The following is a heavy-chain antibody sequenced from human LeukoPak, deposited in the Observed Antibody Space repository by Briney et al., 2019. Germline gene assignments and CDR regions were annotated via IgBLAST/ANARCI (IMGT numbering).Heavy chain of an antibody. CDR1: GFTFSSYA. CDR2: ISGSGGST. V-gene: IGHV3-23*01. J-gene: IGHJ5*02. CDR3: AKGHFIGWFDP. Sequence: GGSLRLSCAASGFTFSSYAMSWVRQAPGKGLEWVSAISGSGGSTYYADSVKGRFTISRDNSKNTLYLQMNGLRAEDTAVYFGAKGHFIGWFDPWGQGTLVTVSS. D-gene: IGHD3-3*02.